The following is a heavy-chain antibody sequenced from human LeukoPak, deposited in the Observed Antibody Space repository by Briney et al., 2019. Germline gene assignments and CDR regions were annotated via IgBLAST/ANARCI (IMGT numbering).Heavy chain of an antibody. CDR3: ARHEVEDAFDI. Sequence: PSETLSLTCAVCGYSISSGYYWGWIRQPPGKGLEWIGSIYHSGSTYYNPSLKSRVTISVDTPKNQFSLRLSSVTAADTAVYDCARHEVEDAFDIWGQGTMVTVSS. V-gene: IGHV4-38-2*01. J-gene: IGHJ3*02. CDR1: GYSISSGYY. D-gene: IGHD2-15*01. CDR2: IYHSGST.